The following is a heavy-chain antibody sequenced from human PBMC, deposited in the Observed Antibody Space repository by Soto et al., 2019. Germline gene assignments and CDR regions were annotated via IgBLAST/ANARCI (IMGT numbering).Heavy chain of an antibody. Sequence: QVQLVQSGAEVKKPEASVKVSCKASGYTFTSYGISWVRQAPGQGLEWMGWISAYNGNTNYAQKLQGRVTMTTDTSPSKAYMELRSLRSDDTAVYYCARVGLYGSGSYWSSHYFDYWGQGTLVTVSS. CDR2: ISAYNGNT. J-gene: IGHJ4*02. V-gene: IGHV1-18*04. D-gene: IGHD3-10*01. CDR3: ARVGLYGSGSYWSSHYFDY. CDR1: GYTFTSYG.